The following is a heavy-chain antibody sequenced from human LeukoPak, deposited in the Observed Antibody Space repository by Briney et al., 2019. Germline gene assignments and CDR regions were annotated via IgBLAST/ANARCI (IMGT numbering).Heavy chain of an antibody. Sequence: ASVKVSCKASGYTFIGYYMHWVRQAPGQGLEWMGWINANSGGTNYAQKFQGRVTMTRDTSISTAYMELGRLRSDDTAVYYCARVRDGYNYGSNWFDPWGQGTLVTVSS. CDR3: ARVRDGYNYGSNWFDP. CDR2: INANSGGT. D-gene: IGHD5-18*01. J-gene: IGHJ5*02. V-gene: IGHV1-2*02. CDR1: GYTFIGYY.